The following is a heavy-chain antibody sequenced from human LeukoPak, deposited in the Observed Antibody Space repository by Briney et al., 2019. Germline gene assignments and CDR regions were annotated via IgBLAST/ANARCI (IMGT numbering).Heavy chain of an antibody. V-gene: IGHV4-38-2*02. Sequence: SETLSLTCTVSGYSISSGYYWGWIRQPPGKGLEWIGSIYHSGSTYYNPSLKSRVTISVDTSKNQFSLKLSAVTAADTAVYYCARAPGGYGSGSRGAFDIWGQGIMVTVSS. D-gene: IGHD3-10*01. J-gene: IGHJ3*02. CDR3: ARAPGGYGSGSRGAFDI. CDR2: IYHSGST. CDR1: GYSISSGYY.